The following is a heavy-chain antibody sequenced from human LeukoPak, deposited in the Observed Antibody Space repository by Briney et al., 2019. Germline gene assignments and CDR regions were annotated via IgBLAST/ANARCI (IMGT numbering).Heavy chain of an antibody. Sequence: ASVKGSCKAAGYTFTSYYMHWVRQAPGQGLEWMGIIRPSGGSTSYAQKFQGRVTMTRDMSTSTVYMELNSLRSEDTAVYYCARDGKGSGLASGAQGEAFDYWGQGTLVTVSS. D-gene: IGHD6-19*01. J-gene: IGHJ4*02. CDR1: GYTFTSYY. CDR3: ARDGKGSGLASGAQGEAFDY. V-gene: IGHV1-46*01. CDR2: IRPSGGST.